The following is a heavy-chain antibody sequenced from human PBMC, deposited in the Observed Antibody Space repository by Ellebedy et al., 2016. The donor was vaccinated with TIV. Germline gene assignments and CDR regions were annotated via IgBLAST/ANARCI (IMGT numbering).Heavy chain of an antibody. V-gene: IGHV4-34*01. J-gene: IGHJ4*02. CDR2: INHGGST. CDR3: ARRGTWGLAY. CDR1: GGSFSDYY. D-gene: IGHD7-27*01. Sequence: SETLSLTXAVYGGSFSDYYWTWIRQPPGKGLEWIGEINHGGSTNYNPSLKSRVTVSVDTSKNQFSLKLSSVTAADTAVYYCARRGTWGLAYWGPGTVVTVSS.